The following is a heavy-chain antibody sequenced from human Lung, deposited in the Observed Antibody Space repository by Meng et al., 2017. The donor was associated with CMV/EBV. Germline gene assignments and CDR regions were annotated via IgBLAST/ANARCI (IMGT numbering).Heavy chain of an antibody. CDR2: IYYTGST. J-gene: IGHJ4*02. CDR1: GGSIGSGGYY. CDR3: AREAGRDGYATPKFDY. Sequence: VPLQEAGPGLVKPSQPLPLTCTVSGGSIGSGGYYWSWIRQHPGKGLEWIGYIYYTGSTFYNPSLKSRVTISVDTSKNQFSLKLIPATAADTAVYYCAREAGRDGYATPKFDYWGQGTLVTVSS. D-gene: IGHD5-24*01. V-gene: IGHV4-31*03.